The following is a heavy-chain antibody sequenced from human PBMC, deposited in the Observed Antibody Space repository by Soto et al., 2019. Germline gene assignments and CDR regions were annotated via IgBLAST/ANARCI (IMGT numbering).Heavy chain of an antibody. Sequence: ASVKVSCKASGYTFTGYYMHWVRQAPGQGLEWMGWINPNSGGTNYAQKFQGRVTMTRDTSISTAYMELSGLRSDDTAVYYCARRYCSGGSCYLDYWGQGTLVTVSS. CDR2: INPNSGGT. D-gene: IGHD2-15*01. CDR1: GYTFTGYY. V-gene: IGHV1-2*02. CDR3: ARRYCSGGSCYLDY. J-gene: IGHJ4*02.